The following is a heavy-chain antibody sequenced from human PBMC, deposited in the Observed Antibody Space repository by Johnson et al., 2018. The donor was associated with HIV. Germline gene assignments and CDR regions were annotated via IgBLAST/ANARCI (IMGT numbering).Heavy chain of an antibody. D-gene: IGHD6-6*01. CDR3: AKGERGYSSSSDAFDI. CDR2: ISYDGSNK. CDR1: GFTFSSYG. J-gene: IGHJ3*02. Sequence: QVQLVESGGGVVQPGRSLRLSCAASGFTFSSYGMHWVRQAPGKGLEWVAVISYDGSNKYYADSVKGRFTISRDNSKNTLYLQMNSLRAEDTAVYYCAKGERGYSSSSDAFDIWGQAKMVTVSS. V-gene: IGHV3-30*18.